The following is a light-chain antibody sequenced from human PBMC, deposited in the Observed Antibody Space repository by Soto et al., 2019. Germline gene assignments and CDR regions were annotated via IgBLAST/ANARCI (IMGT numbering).Light chain of an antibody. Sequence: SYELTQPPSVSVAPGKTARIPCGGNNIGSQSVHWYQQKPGQAPVLVIYYDSDRPSGTPERFSGSNSGNTATLTISRVEAGDEADYYCQVWDNSSDPLYVFGTGTKLTVL. CDR2: YDS. J-gene: IGLJ1*01. CDR3: QVWDNSSDPLYV. CDR1: NIGSQS. V-gene: IGLV3-21*04.